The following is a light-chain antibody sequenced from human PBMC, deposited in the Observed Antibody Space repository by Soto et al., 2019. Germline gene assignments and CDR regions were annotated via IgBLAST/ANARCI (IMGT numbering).Light chain of an antibody. CDR2: DTS. V-gene: IGKV3-11*01. Sequence: EIVLTQSPATLSLSPGERATLFCRASQSLSNSLAWYQQKPGQPPRLLIYDTSNRATGIPDRISGSGSETDFTLTISSLEPEDFAVYYCQQRRNWPLTFGAGTRVDIK. CDR1: QSLSNS. CDR3: QQRRNWPLT. J-gene: IGKJ4*01.